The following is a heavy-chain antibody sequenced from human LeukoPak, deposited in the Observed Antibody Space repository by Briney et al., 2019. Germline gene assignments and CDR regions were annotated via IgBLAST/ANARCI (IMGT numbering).Heavy chain of an antibody. CDR3: AKDNTADVGAAFDI. CDR1: GFTFDDYA. D-gene: IGHD5-18*01. J-gene: IGHJ3*02. Sequence: HSGRSLRLSCAASGFTFDDYAMHWVRQAPGKGLEWVSGISWNSGSIGYADSVKGRFTISRDNAKNSLYLQMNSLRAEDMALYYCAKDNTADVGAAFDIWGQGTMVTVSS. V-gene: IGHV3-9*03. CDR2: ISWNSGSI.